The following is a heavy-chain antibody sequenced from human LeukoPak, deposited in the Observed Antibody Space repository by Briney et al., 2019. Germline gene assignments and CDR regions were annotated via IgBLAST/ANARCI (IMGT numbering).Heavy chain of an antibody. V-gene: IGHV3-66*01. J-gene: IGHJ3*02. CDR3: ARDRIYGGNSGALDI. CDR2: IYSGGDT. CDR1: GFTVSSNY. D-gene: IGHD4-23*01. Sequence: GGSLRLSCAASGFTVSSNYMGWVRQAPGKGLEWVSVIYSGGDTYYADSVKGRFTISRDNSESTLFLQMNSLRAEDTAVYYCARDRIYGGNSGALDIWGQGTMVTVSS.